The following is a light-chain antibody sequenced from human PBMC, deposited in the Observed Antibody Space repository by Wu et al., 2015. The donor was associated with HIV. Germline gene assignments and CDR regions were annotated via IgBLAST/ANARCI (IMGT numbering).Light chain of an antibody. CDR2: DAS. CDR1: QSVGSK. CDR3: QQHNNRPLT. Sequence: IVMTQSPATLSVSPGGRVTLSCRASQSVGSKLAWYQQKPGQAPRLLIYDASTRATGIPARFSGSGSATDFTLTISSLQPEDFAVYYCQQHNNRPLTFGQGTRLEIK. J-gene: IGKJ5*01. V-gene: IGKV3D-15*01.